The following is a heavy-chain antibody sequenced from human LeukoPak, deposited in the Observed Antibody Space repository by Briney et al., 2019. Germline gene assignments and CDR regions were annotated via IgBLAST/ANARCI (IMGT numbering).Heavy chain of an antibody. CDR2: IYYSGST. J-gene: IGHJ6*03. CDR3: ERHVVPVTLLGDYYYYYMDV. Sequence: KSSETLSLTCTVSGGSISSYYWSWIRQPPGKGLEWIVYIYYSGSTNYNTSLKSRVTISVDTSKNQFSLKLSSVPAADTAVYYCERHVVPVTLLGDYYYYYMDVWGKGTTVTVSS. CDR1: GGSISSYY. D-gene: IGHD2-2*01. V-gene: IGHV4-59*08.